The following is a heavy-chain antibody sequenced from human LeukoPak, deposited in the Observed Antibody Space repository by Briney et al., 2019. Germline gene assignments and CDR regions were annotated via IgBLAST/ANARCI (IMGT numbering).Heavy chain of an antibody. CDR3: ASGRVTFDY. D-gene: IGHD2-21*02. Sequence: GGSLRLSCAASGFTFSSYNMNWVRQAPGKGLEWVSYISTTGSSIYYADSVKGRFTISRDNVKNLLYLQMNSLRAEDTAVYYCASGRVTFDYWGQGTLVTVSS. CDR2: ISTTGSSI. V-gene: IGHV3-48*04. J-gene: IGHJ4*02. CDR1: GFTFSSYN.